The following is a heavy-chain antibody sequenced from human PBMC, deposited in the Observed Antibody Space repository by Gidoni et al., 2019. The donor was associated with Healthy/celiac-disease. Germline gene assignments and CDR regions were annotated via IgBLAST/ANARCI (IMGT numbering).Heavy chain of an antibody. J-gene: IGHJ4*02. CDR2: INHSGST. V-gene: IGHV4-34*01. CDR1: GGSFRGYY. D-gene: IGHD6-13*01. CDR3: ARGPIARLGIAAAGTFDY. Sequence: QVQLQQWGAGLLKPSDTLSLTCAVSGGSFRGYYWSWIHQPPGKGLEWIGEINHSGSTNYNPSLKSRVTISVDTSKNQFSLKLSSVTAADTAVYYCARGPIARLGIAAAGTFDYWGQGTLVTVSS.